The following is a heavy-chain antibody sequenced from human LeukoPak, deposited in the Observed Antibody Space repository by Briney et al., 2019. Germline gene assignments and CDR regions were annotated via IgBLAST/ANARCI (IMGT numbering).Heavy chain of an antibody. D-gene: IGHD3-22*01. J-gene: IGHJ4*02. CDR2: INPNSGGT. CDR3: ARGIHYDGSPLFY. Sequence: ASVKVSCKASGYTFTSYYMHWVRQAPGQGLEWMGWINPNSGGTNYAQKFQGRVTMTRDTSISTAYMELSRLRSDDTAVYYCARGIHYDGSPLFYWGQGTLVTVSS. V-gene: IGHV1-2*02. CDR1: GYTFTSYY.